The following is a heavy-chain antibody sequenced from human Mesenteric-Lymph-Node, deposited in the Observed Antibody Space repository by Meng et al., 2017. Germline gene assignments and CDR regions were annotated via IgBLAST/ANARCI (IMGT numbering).Heavy chain of an antibody. D-gene: IGHD6-19*01. V-gene: IGHV4-31*03. CDR1: GGSVSSGGYY. J-gene: IGHJ4*02. Sequence: VALQESGPGLVKPSQTLSLPCTVSGGSVSSGGYYWTWIRQHPGKGLEWFGHIYYSGSTFYNPSLKRRVIISIDTSKNQFSLNLRSVTAADTAVYYCARVSSGWDYFDYWGQGTLVTVSS. CDR2: IYYSGST. CDR3: ARVSSGWDYFDY.